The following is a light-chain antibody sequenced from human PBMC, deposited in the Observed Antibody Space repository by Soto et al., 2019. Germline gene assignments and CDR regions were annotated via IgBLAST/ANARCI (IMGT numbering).Light chain of an antibody. Sequence: QSVLTQPASVSGSPGQSITISCTGTSRDVGGYNYVSWYQQHTGKAPKLIIYEVSNRPTGVSNRFSGSKSGHTASLTISGLQSEDEADYFCTSYASSSTLDVCGTGTKVTVL. V-gene: IGLV2-14*01. CDR2: EVS. CDR3: TSYASSSTLDV. CDR1: SRDVGGYNY. J-gene: IGLJ1*01.